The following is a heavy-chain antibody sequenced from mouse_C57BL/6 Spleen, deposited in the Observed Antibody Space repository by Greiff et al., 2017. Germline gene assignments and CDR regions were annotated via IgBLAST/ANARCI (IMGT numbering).Heavy chain of an antibody. Sequence: EVQLQQSGAELVRPGASVKLSCTASGFNIKDDYMHWVKQRPEQGLEWIGWIDPENGDTEYASKFQGRATITADTSSNTAYLQLSSLTSEDTAVYYYTSRVDGSSYRWYFDVWGTGTTVTVSS. CDR2: IDPENGDT. D-gene: IGHD1-1*01. CDR3: TSRVDGSSYRWYFDV. V-gene: IGHV14-4*01. CDR1: GFNIKDDY. J-gene: IGHJ1*03.